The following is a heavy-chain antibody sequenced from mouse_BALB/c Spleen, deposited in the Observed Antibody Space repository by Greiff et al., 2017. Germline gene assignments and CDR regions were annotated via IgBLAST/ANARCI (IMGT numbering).Heavy chain of an antibody. CDR1: GYTFTSYW. CDR3: ARWITTVVATDDWYFDG. J-gene: IGHJ1*01. D-gene: IGHD1-1*01. CDR2: IYPGDGDT. Sequence: QVQLQQSGAELARPGASVKLSCKASGYTFTSYWMQWVKQRPGQGLEWIGAIYPGDGDTRYTQKFKGKATLTADKSSSTAYMQLSSLASEDSAVYYCARWITTVVATDDWYFDGWGAGTTVTVSS. V-gene: IGHV1-87*01.